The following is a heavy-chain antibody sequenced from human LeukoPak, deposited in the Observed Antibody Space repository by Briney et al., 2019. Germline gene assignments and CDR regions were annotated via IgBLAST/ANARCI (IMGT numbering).Heavy chain of an antibody. CDR3: AKSPVSSCRGSFCYPFDY. Sequence: GGSLRLSCEASGFTFSTYAMSWVRQIPGKGLEWVSAISGSDDGTYYADSVKGRFTISRDNSRNTLYLQMNTLRAEDTAVYFCAKSPVSSCRGSFCYPFDYWGQGNLVTVSS. J-gene: IGHJ4*02. CDR1: GFTFSTYA. V-gene: IGHV3-23*01. D-gene: IGHD2-15*01. CDR2: ISGSDDGT.